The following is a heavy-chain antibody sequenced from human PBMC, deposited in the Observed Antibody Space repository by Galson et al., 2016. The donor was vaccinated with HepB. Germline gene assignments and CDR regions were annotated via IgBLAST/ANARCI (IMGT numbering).Heavy chain of an antibody. J-gene: IGHJ4*02. Sequence: SETLSLTCAVSGDSISSINWWSWVRQPPGEGLEWIGQVYHAGATIFNPSLRSRLTMSVDKSKNQFSLGLSSATAADTAMYYCARDRANGDDHDGMYFDAWGQGILVTVSS. V-gene: IGHV4-4*02. CDR1: GDSISSINW. CDR2: VYHAGAT. D-gene: IGHD3-9*01. CDR3: ARDRANGDDHDGMYFDA.